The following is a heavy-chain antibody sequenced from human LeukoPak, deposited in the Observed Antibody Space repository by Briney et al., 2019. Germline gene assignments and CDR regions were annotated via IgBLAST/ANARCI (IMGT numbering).Heavy chain of an antibody. V-gene: IGHV4-59*01. D-gene: IGHD3-16*01. Sequence: SETLSLTCTVSGGSINHYYWSGIRQPPGKGLEWIGYISYSGSTNYNPSLKSRVTISLDTSKIQFSLKLTSVTAADTAVYYCARDGGATGGFDPWGQGTLVTVSS. CDR1: GGSINHYY. J-gene: IGHJ5*02. CDR2: ISYSGST. CDR3: ARDGGATGGFDP.